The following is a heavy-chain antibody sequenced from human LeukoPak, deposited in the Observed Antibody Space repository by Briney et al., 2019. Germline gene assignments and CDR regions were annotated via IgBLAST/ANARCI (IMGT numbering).Heavy chain of an antibody. D-gene: IGHD5-12*01. J-gene: IGHJ6*02. CDR1: GYTFTSYD. V-gene: IGHV1-8*01. Sequence: ALVKVSCKASGYTFTSYDINWVRQATGQGLEWMGWMNPNSGNTGYAQKFQGRVTMTRNTSISTAYMELSSLRSEDTAVYYCARVVRGYSGYFDTSLGMDVWGQGTTVTVSS. CDR3: ARVVRGYSGYFDTSLGMDV. CDR2: MNPNSGNT.